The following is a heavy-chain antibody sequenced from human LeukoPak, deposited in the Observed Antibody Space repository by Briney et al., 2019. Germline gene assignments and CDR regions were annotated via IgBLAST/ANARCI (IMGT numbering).Heavy chain of an antibody. CDR2: ISHTSSTI. V-gene: IGHV3-48*01. CDR1: GFTFSPYS. CDR3: ARDGHYSGDY. D-gene: IGHD3-10*01. Sequence: GGSLRLSCAASGFTFSPYSMNWVRQAPGKGLEWVSYISHTSSTIYYADSVKGRFTISRDNAKNSLYLQMNSLRAEDTAVYYCARDGHYSGDYWGQGTLVTVSS. J-gene: IGHJ4*02.